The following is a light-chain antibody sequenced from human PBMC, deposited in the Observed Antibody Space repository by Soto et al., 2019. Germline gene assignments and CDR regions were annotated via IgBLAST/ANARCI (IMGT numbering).Light chain of an antibody. V-gene: IGKV3-20*01. CDR3: QQYGTTPVT. CDR2: GAS. CDR1: QSVNSNY. Sequence: EIVLTQSPGTLSLSPGGRATLSYRASQSVNSNYLGWYQQKPGQSPRLLIYGASTRATGIPERFSGSGSGTDFTLTINRLEAEDFALYFCQQYGTTPVTFGQGTRLEIK. J-gene: IGKJ5*01.